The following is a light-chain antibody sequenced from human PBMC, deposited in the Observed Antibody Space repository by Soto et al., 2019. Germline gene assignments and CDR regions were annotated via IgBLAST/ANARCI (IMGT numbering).Light chain of an antibody. CDR2: DAS. Sequence: EIVLSQSPATLSLSPGEGATLSCGASESVYSSYVAWYQQKPGLPPRLLIYDASNRATGIPDRFSGSGSGTDYILTIIRLEPADFAVYYCQQYGNAPITFGQGTRLEIK. V-gene: IGKV3D-20*01. J-gene: IGKJ5*01. CDR3: QQYGNAPIT. CDR1: ESVYSSY.